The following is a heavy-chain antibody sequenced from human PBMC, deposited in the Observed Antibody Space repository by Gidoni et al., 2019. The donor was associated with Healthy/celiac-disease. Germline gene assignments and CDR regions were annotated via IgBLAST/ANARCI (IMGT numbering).Heavy chain of an antibody. CDR2: ISSSSSTI. CDR1: GCTFSSYS. D-gene: IGHD2-15*01. CDR3: ASRRGHGGPGN. J-gene: IGHJ4*02. Sequence: EVQLVESGGGLVQPGGSLRLPGAAAGCTFSSYSMNWVRQAPGKGLEWVSYISSSSSTIYYAASVKGRFTISRDNAKNSLYLQMNSLRAEDTAVYYCASRRGHGGPGNWGQGTLVTVSS. V-gene: IGHV3-48*01.